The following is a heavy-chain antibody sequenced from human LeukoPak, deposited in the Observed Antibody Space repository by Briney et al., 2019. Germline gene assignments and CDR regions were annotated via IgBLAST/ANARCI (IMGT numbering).Heavy chain of an antibody. V-gene: IGHV3-49*04. CDR2: IRSKAYGGTA. CDR1: GFTFGDYG. D-gene: IGHD6-19*01. Sequence: GGSQRLSCTASGFTFGDYGMSWVRQAPGKGLEWVGFIRSKAYGGTAEYAASVKGRFTISRDDSKSIAYLQMNSLKTEDTAVYYCTRDIAVAPANFFYWRQGTLVTVSS. J-gene: IGHJ4*02. CDR3: TRDIAVAPANFFY.